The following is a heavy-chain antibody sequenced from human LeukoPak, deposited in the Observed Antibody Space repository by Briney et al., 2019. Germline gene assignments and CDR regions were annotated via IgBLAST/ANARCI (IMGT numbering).Heavy chain of an antibody. CDR1: GYSFATYW. Sequence: LGESLKISCKGSGYSFATYWIGWVRQMPGKGLEWMGIIYPADSDTKYSPSFQGQVTISADKSISTAYLQWSSLKASDTAIYYCATPGFSTSFDYWGQGTLVTVSS. CDR2: IYPADSDT. J-gene: IGHJ4*02. D-gene: IGHD6-13*01. CDR3: ATPGFSTSFDY. V-gene: IGHV5-51*01.